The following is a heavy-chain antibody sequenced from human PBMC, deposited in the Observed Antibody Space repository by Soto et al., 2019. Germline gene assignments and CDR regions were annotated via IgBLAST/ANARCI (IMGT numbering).Heavy chain of an antibody. CDR2: MYISGST. CDR1: GVSISGYY. J-gene: IGHJ3*01. V-gene: IGHV4-4*07. CDR3: ASDQINQNVFDF. Sequence: ASETLSLTCSVAGVSISGYYWTWIRQTAGKGLEWIGRMYISGSTNYNPSLKSRATMSIDTSKNYFSLKLRSVTAADTAAYYCASDQINQNVFDFWGQGTMVTVSS.